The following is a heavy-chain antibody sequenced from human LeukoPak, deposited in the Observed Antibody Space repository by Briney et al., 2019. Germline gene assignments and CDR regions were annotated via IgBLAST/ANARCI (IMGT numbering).Heavy chain of an antibody. CDR2: IYYCGST. J-gene: IGHJ6*02. CDR3: ARGVVGANYYYYYYYGMDV. D-gene: IGHD1-26*01. CDR1: GGSISSYY. V-gene: IGHV4-59*01. Sequence: SETLSLTCTVSGGSISSYYWSWIRQPPGKGLEWIGYIYYCGSTNYNPSLKSRVTISVDTSKNQFSLKLSSVTAADTAVYYCARGVVGANYYYYYYYGMDVWGQGTTVTVSS.